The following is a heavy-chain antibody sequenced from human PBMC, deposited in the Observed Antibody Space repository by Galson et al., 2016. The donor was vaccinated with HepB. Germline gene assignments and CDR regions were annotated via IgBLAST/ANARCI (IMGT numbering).Heavy chain of an antibody. Sequence: SLRLSCAASGFTFSDNYMSWIRQAPGKGLEWLSYITSNGSNTNYAGSVKGRFTVSRDNAKNSLYLQMNSLRAEDTAVYYCATGPPSYYYDSSGYYSGWGQGTLVTVSS. CDR1: GFTFSDNY. D-gene: IGHD3-22*01. J-gene: IGHJ4*02. CDR2: ITSNGSNT. V-gene: IGHV3-11*06. CDR3: ATGPPSYYYDSSGYYSG.